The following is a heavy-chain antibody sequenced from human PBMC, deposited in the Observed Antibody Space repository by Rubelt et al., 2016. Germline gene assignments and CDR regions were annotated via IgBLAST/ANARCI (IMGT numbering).Heavy chain of an antibody. CDR2: MTGSGGST. J-gene: IGHJ4*02. CDR3: AKTVLRCSTSSCRFDH. Sequence: EVQLVESGGGMVQPGGPLTLSCTASGFTFSNAWMTWVRQAPGKGLEWVSVMTGSGGSTFYADSVKGRITISKNKVYLQMNRLKDEDTAVHYCAKTVLRCSTSSCRFDHWGQGILVTVSS. CDR1: GFTFSNAW. D-gene: IGHD2-2*01. V-gene: IGHV3-23*04.